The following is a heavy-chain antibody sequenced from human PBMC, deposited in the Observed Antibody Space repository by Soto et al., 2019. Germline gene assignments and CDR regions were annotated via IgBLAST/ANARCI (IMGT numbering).Heavy chain of an antibody. Sequence: QLQLQESGPGLVKPSETLSLTCTVSGGSISSRSHYWGWIRQSPGKHLEWIGSSYYRGSTHYNPSLKTRVTLSVDTSKNQGSLKVYSVTAADTAVDYCATADGFGVVTPFFEYWGQGILVTVSS. V-gene: IGHV4-39*01. J-gene: IGHJ4*02. CDR3: ATADGFGVVTPFFEY. CDR1: GGSISSRSHY. D-gene: IGHD3-3*01. CDR2: SYYRGST.